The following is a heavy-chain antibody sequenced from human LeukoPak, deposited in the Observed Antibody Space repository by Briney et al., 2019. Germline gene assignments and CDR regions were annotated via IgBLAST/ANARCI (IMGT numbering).Heavy chain of an antibody. CDR1: GFTFSSYA. CDR2: ISYDGSNK. J-gene: IGHJ4*02. V-gene: IGHV3-30*04. Sequence: GRSLRLSCAASGFTFSSYAMHWVRRAPGKGLEWVAVISYDGSNKYYADSVKGRFTISRDNSKNTLYLQMNSLRAEDTAVYYCARDQSPAAGKDFDYWGQGTLVTVSS. D-gene: IGHD6-13*01. CDR3: ARDQSPAAGKDFDY.